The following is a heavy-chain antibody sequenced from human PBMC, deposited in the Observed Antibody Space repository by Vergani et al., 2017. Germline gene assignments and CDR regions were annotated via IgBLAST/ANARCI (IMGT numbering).Heavy chain of an antibody. V-gene: IGHV3-21*01. D-gene: IGHD1-26*01. CDR2: IISSSSYI. CDR1: GFTFSSYS. J-gene: IGHJ3*02. CDR3: AKKYAPLEMRIQPGLGEDAFDI. Sequence: EVQLVESGGGLVKPGGSLRLSCAASGFTFSSYSMNWVRQAPGKGLEWVSSIISSSSYIYYADSMKGRFTISRDNATNSLYLQMNSLRAEETAVYYCAKKYAPLEMRIQPGLGEDAFDIWGQGTMVTVSS.